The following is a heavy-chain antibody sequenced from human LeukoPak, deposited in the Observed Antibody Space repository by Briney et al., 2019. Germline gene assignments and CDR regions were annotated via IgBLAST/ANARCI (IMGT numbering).Heavy chain of an antibody. CDR1: GFTVSSNY. V-gene: IGHV3-53*01. CDR3: ARVGTLYSSSYYFDY. Sequence: GGSLRLSCAASGFTVSSNYMSRVRQAPGKGLEWVSVIYSGGSTYYADSVKGRFTISRDNSKNTLYLQMNSLRAEDTAVYYCARVGTLYSSSYYFDYWGQGTLVTVSS. D-gene: IGHD6-6*01. J-gene: IGHJ4*02. CDR2: IYSGGST.